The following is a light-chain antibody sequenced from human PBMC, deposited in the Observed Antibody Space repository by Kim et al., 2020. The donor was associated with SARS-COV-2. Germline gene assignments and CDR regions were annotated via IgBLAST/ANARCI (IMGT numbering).Light chain of an antibody. V-gene: IGLV1-40*01. CDR2: GNS. CDR3: QSYDSSLSGSDV. J-gene: IGLJ1*01. CDR1: RSNIRAVYD. Sequence: ATTSCTGGRSNIRAVYDVHWYQQLPGTAPNLLVYGNSNRPSGVPDRFSGSKSGTSASLAITGLQAEDEADYYCQSYDSSLSGSDVFGTGTKVTVL.